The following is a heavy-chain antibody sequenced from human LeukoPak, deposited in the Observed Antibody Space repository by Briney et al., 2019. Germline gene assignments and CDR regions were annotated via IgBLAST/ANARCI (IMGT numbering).Heavy chain of an antibody. CDR3: ARDSIAVAGTHY. J-gene: IGHJ4*02. CDR2: IYSGGST. CDR1: GFSVSSNY. D-gene: IGHD6-19*01. V-gene: IGHV3-66*01. Sequence: GGSLRLSCAASGFSVSSNYMSWVRQAPGKGLEWVSVIYSGGSTYYADSVKGRFTISRDNSKNTLYLQMNSLRAEDTAVYYCARDSIAVAGTHYWGQGTLVTVSS.